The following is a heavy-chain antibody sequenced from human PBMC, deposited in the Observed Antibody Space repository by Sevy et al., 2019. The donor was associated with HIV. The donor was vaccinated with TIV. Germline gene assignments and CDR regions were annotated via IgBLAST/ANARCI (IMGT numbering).Heavy chain of an antibody. CDR3: ARGAHVRYCSSTSCYYYYGMDV. Sequence: ASVKVSCKASGYTFTSYAMHWVRQAPGQRLEWMGWINAGNGNTKYSQKFQGRVTITRDTSASTAYMELSSLRSEDTAVYYCARGAHVRYCSSTSCYYYYGMDVWDQGTTVTVSS. CDR1: GYTFTSYA. V-gene: IGHV1-3*01. J-gene: IGHJ6*02. D-gene: IGHD2-2*01. CDR2: INAGNGNT.